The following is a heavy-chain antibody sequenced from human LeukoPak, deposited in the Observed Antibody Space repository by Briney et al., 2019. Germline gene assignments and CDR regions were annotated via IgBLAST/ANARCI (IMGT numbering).Heavy chain of an antibody. CDR2: IKQDGGEK. CDR1: GFTFSNYW. Sequence: RSGGSLRLTCAASGFTFSNYWMTWVRQAPGKGLEWVANIKQDGGEKCYVDSVKGRFTISRDNAKNSLYLQMNTLRAEDTAVYYCARDAGYNSGWYYSYWGQGTLVTVSS. V-gene: IGHV3-7*01. D-gene: IGHD6-19*01. CDR3: ARDAGYNSGWYYSY. J-gene: IGHJ4*02.